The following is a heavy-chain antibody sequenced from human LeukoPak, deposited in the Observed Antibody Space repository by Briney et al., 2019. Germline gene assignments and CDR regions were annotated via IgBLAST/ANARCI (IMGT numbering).Heavy chain of an antibody. Sequence: SETLSLTCAVYGGSFSGYYWSWIRQPPGKGLEWIGEINHSGSTNYNPSLKSRVTISVDTSKNQFSLKLSSVTAADTAVYYCARHAPRNVAFDYWGQGTLVTVSS. CDR2: INHSGST. CDR1: GGSFSGYY. D-gene: IGHD5-12*01. V-gene: IGHV4-34*01. J-gene: IGHJ4*02. CDR3: ARHAPRNVAFDY.